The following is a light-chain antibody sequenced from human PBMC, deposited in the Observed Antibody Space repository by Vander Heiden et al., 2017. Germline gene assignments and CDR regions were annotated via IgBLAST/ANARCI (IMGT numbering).Light chain of an antibody. CDR1: QSVNRY. CDR3: QHRTDWPIT. V-gene: IGKV3-11*01. CDR2: DTS. Sequence: EIVLPQSPATLSLSPGERATPSCRASQSVNRYLAWYQQRPGQATRLRIYDTSNRATGIPVRFSGSGSGTDFTLTISSLEPEDFAVYYCQHRTDWPITFGRGTRLEIQ. J-gene: IGKJ5*01.